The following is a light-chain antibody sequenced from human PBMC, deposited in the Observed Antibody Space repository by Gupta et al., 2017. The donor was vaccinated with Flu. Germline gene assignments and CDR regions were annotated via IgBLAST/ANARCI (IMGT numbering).Light chain of an antibody. J-gene: IGLJ3*02. CDR1: SSNFATAS. CDR3: ATGDSSLPGAV. Sequence: QSVLTQPPSLSAAPGQKVTISCSATSSNFATASVAWYQKLPGTVPKVLIFENDKRLSGVPDRFSGSRSGTSATLDITGLQTGDEADYYCATGDSSLPGAVFGGGTKLTVL. CDR2: END. V-gene: IGLV1-51*02.